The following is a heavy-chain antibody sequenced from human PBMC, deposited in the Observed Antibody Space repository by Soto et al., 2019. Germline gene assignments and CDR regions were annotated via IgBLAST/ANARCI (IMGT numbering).Heavy chain of an antibody. V-gene: IGHV1-46*01. Sequence: ASVKVSCKASGYTFTSYYMHWVRQAPGQGLEWMGIINPSGGSTSYAQKFQGRVTMTRDTSTSTVYMELSSLRSDDTSVYYCATALLLSPIAARQTGHYYYYYGMDVWGQVTTVTVSS. D-gene: IGHD6-6*01. CDR1: GYTFTSYY. CDR3: ATALLLSPIAARQTGHYYYYYGMDV. J-gene: IGHJ6*02. CDR2: INPSGGST.